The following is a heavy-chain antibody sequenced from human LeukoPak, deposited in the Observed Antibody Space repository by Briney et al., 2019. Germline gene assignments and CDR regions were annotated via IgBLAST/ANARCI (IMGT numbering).Heavy chain of an antibody. V-gene: IGHV1-2*02. CDR2: INPNSGGT. D-gene: IGHD3-10*01. CDR1: GYTFTDYY. CDR3: ARNIWFGESSDGSDI. J-gene: IGHJ3*02. Sequence: ASVKVSCKVSGYTFTDYYMHWVRQAPGQGLEWMGWINPNSGGTNYAQKFQGRVTMTRDTSISTAYMELSRLTSDDTAMYYCARNIWFGESSDGSDIWGQGTMVTVSS.